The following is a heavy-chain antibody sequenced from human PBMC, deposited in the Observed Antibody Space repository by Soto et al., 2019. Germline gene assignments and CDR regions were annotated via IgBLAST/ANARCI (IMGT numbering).Heavy chain of an antibody. CDR2: IWYDGSNK. D-gene: IGHD3-22*01. CDR1: GFTFSSYG. Sequence: PGGSLRLSCAASGFTFSSYGMHWVRQAPGKGLEWVAVIWYDGSNKYYADSVKGRFTISRDNSKNTLYLQMNSLRAEDTAVYYCARDKYYYDSSGGVDVWGQGTTVTVSS. V-gene: IGHV3-33*01. CDR3: ARDKYYYDSSGGVDV. J-gene: IGHJ6*02.